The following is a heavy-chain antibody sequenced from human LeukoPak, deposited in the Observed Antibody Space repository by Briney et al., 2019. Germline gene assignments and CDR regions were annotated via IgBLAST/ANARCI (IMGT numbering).Heavy chain of an antibody. Sequence: PIFRTANYAQKFQGRVTITTDESTSTAYMELSSLRSEDTAVYYCAREYSSSPSQLYYFDYWGQGTLVTVSS. J-gene: IGHJ4*02. D-gene: IGHD6-6*01. CDR3: AREYSSSPSQLYYFDY. CDR2: PIFRTA. V-gene: IGHV1-69*05.